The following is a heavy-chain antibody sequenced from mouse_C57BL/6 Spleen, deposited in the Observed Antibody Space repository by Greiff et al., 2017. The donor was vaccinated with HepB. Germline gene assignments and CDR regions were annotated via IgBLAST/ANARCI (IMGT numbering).Heavy chain of an antibody. D-gene: IGHD1-1*01. CDR2: TNPTNGRT. CDR3: ERIKKIVATYFDD. Sequence: VQLQQSGAELVKAGASVKMSCKASGYTFTSYWMHWVKQRLGQGLEWFAETNPTNGRTYYNEKFKSKATLTVDKSSSTAYMLLSGPTFEDSAVYYRERIKKIVATYFDDWGQGTTLTGSS. V-gene: IGHV1S81*02. J-gene: IGHJ2*01. CDR1: GYTFTSYW.